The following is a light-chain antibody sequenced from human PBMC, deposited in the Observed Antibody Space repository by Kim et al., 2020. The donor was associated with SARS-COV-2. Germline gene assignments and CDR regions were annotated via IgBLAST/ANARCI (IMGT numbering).Light chain of an antibody. J-gene: IGLJ3*02. CDR1: SSNIGSYNS. V-gene: IGLV2-14*03. CDR2: DVN. CDR3: SSFTTRSTLV. Sequence: GQSISIPCTRTSSNIGSYNSVSCHQQHPGNAPKLMIYDVNKRPSGISSRFSGSKSGSTASLTISGLQAEDEADYYCSSFTTRSTLVFGGGTQLTVL.